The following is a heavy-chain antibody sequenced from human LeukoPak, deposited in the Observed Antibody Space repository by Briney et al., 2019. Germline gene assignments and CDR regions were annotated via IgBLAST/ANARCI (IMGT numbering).Heavy chain of an antibody. J-gene: IGHJ4*02. CDR1: GFTFSSYS. V-gene: IGHV3-48*04. CDR2: ISSSSSTI. CDR3: ARDVSRAGRRYFDWGDFDY. D-gene: IGHD3-9*01. Sequence: GGSLRLSCAASGFTFSSYSMNWVRQAPGKGLEWVSYISSSSSTIYYADSVKGRFTISRDNAKNSLYLQMNSLRAEDTAVYYCARDVSRAGRRYFDWGDFDYWGQGTLVTVSS.